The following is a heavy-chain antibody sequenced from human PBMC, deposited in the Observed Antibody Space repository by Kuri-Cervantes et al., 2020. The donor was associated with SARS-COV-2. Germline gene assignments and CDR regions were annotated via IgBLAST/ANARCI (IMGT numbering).Heavy chain of an antibody. CDR2: IYHSGST. CDR1: GYSISSGYY. D-gene: IGHD5-18*01. CDR3: ASSHGYSYGWVY. Sequence: SETLSLTCAVSGYSISSGYYWGWIRQPPGKGLEWIGSIYHSGSTYYNPSLKSRVTISVDTSKNQFSLKLSSVTAADTAVYYCASSHGYSYGWVYWGQGTLVTVSS. V-gene: IGHV4-38-2*01. J-gene: IGHJ4*02.